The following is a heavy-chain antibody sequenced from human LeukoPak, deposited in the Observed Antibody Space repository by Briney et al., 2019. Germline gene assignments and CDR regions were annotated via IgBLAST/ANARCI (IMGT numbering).Heavy chain of an antibody. D-gene: IGHD2-2*01. CDR1: GGSLNSSSYY. Sequence: TSETLSLTCTVSGGSLNSSSYYWGWIRQPPGKGLEWIGSIYYSGRTYYNPSLKSRVTISVDTSKNQFSLKLSSVTAADTAAYYCARSQATAMVSDYWGQGTLVTVSS. V-gene: IGHV4-39*01. CDR3: ARSQATAMVSDY. J-gene: IGHJ4*02. CDR2: IYYSGRT.